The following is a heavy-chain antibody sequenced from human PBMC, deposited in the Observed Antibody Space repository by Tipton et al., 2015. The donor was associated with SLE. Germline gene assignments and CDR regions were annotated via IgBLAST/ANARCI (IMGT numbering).Heavy chain of an antibody. CDR3: ASELSPYYGMDV. D-gene: IGHD1-26*01. CDR2: IYSGGSST. V-gene: IGHV3-23*03. CDR1: GFTFSSYA. J-gene: IGHJ6*02. Sequence: SLRLSCAASGFTFSSYAMSWVRQAPGKGLEWVSVIYSGGSSTYYADSVKGRFTISRDNSKNTLYLQMNSLRAEDTAVYYCASELSPYYGMDVWGQGTTVTVSS.